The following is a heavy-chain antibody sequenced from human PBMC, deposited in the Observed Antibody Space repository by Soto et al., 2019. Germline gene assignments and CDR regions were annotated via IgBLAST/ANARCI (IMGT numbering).Heavy chain of an antibody. Sequence: EVQLVESGGGLVQPGGSLRLSCLTSGFSFHTFDMNWVRQAPGRGLEWVSSISRTGGTIYYADSVRGRFTVSRDNAVTSLYLQMSSLRDEDTGVYYCARGNSTGSHYNSGYWGQGTLVIVSS. CDR1: GFSFHTFD. J-gene: IGHJ4*02. V-gene: IGHV3-48*02. CDR2: ISRTGGTI. CDR3: ARGNSTGSHYNSGY. D-gene: IGHD3-10*01.